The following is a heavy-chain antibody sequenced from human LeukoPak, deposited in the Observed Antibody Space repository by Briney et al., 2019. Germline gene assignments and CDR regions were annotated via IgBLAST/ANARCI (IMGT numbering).Heavy chain of an antibody. J-gene: IGHJ4*02. D-gene: IGHD2-2*01. V-gene: IGHV4-59*01. CDR3: ARAAYRSNSEFDY. Sequence: SETLSLTCTVSGGSLSNYYWSWIRQPPGKGLEWIGFIYYSGNTDYNPSLKSRVTISLDASKNQFSLRLRSVTAADTAVYYCARAAYRSNSEFDYWGQGTLVTVSS. CDR1: GGSLSNYY. CDR2: IYYSGNT.